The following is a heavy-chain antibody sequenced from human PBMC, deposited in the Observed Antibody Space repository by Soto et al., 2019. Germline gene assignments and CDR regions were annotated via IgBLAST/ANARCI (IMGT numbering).Heavy chain of an antibody. CDR2: ISSSGSTT. CDR3: ARGRRPDAYEI. CDR1: AFTFSSYE. Sequence: PGGSLRLSCAASAFTFSSYEMNWVRQAPGKGLDWVSYISSSGSTTHYADSVKGRFTISRDNAKNSLYLQMNSLRAEDTAVYYCARGRRPDAYEIWGQGTMVTVSS. J-gene: IGHJ3*02. V-gene: IGHV3-48*03.